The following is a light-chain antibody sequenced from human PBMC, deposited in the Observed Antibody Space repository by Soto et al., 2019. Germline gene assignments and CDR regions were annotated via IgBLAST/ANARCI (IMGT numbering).Light chain of an antibody. CDR2: GAS. Sequence: VRVTQSPSSLSASVGDTITITCRASRTINTYLNWFQQKPGEPPRLLIYGASTLHDGVPSRFSGSGSGADFTLTISSLQPEDFATYYCQQSYSTPITFGQGARLEIK. V-gene: IGKV1-39*01. CDR1: RTINTY. CDR3: QQSYSTPIT. J-gene: IGKJ5*01.